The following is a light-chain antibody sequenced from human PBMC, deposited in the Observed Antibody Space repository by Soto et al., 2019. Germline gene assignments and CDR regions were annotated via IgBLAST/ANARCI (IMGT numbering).Light chain of an antibody. J-gene: IGLJ1*01. CDR3: QSYDSSLSGYI. CDR1: SSNIGAPYD. V-gene: IGLV1-40*01. CDR2: GST. Sequence: QSVLTQPPSVSGAPGQRVTISCTGSSSNIGAPYDVHWYQHLPGRAPKLLIYGSTNRPSGVPDRFSGSKSGTSASLAITGLQAEEEADYYCQSYDSSLSGYIFGPGTKVTVL.